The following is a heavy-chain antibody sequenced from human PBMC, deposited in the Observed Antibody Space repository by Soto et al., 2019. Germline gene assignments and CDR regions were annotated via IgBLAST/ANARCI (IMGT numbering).Heavy chain of an antibody. Sequence: QVQLVQSGAEVKKPGASVQVSCQASGYPFASYAINWVRQASGQGLEWRGWMNPNSGNTGYAQKFQGRVTRTRNTSISTANMELSSPRAEDTAVYYWAAEKSYGYADYWGQGTMVTVSS. CDR1: GYPFASYA. V-gene: IGHV1-8*01. D-gene: IGHD3-16*01. CDR3: AAEKSYGYADY. J-gene: IGHJ4*02. CDR2: MNPNSGNT.